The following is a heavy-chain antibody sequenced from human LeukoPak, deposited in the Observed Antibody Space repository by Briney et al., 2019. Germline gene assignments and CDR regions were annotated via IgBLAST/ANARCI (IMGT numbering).Heavy chain of an antibody. J-gene: IGHJ4*02. CDR1: GFTFSNYW. D-gene: IGHD6-13*01. Sequence: PGGSLRLSCAASGFTFSNYWMHWVRQAPGKGLVWVSRIDSDGSSTSYAGSVKGRFTISRDNAENTLYLQMNSLRVEDTAVYYCARVPYSSSWYGDYWGQGTLVTVSS. V-gene: IGHV3-74*01. CDR2: IDSDGSST. CDR3: ARVPYSSSWYGDY.